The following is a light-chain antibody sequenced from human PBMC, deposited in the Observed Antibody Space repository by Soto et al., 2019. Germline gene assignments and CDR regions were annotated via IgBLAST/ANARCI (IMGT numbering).Light chain of an antibody. CDR3: QQYHNLPLT. J-gene: IGKJ4*01. Sequence: DIQMNQSPSSLSASVGDRVTISCQANQDIGKSLNWYRQKPGEAPELLIYAASNLETGVPSRFSGGGSGTDFTLTISSLQAEDVATYYCQQYHNLPLTFGGGAKVEMK. V-gene: IGKV1-33*01. CDR1: QDIGKS. CDR2: AAS.